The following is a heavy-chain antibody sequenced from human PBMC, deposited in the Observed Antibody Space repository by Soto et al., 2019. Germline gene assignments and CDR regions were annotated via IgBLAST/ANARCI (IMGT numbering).Heavy chain of an antibody. CDR2: IYFSGST. D-gene: IGHD6-13*01. CDR3: ARSVATPGTNIDF. J-gene: IGHJ4*02. Sequence: SETLSLTCIVSGGSMNGYYWSWIRQTPGQGLEWLGFIYFSGSTRYNPSLMSRLTISLDKSKRQFSMSLSSVTAADTAVYYCARSVATPGTNIDFWGQGTLVTVS. V-gene: IGHV4-4*09. CDR1: GGSMNGYY.